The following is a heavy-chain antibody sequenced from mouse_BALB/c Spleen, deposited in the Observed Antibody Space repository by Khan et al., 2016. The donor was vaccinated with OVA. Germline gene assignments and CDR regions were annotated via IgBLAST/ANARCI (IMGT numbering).Heavy chain of an antibody. CDR1: GYTFTNHH. D-gene: IGHD1-3*01. Sequence: VQLQESGAELVRPGASVKISCKAFGYTFTNHHINWVKQRPGQGLDWIGNIYPYNDNTNYNPKFKGKATLTVDTSSSTAYMELSSLTSEDSAVYYCASGWFDNYPFAYWGQGTLVTVSA. J-gene: IGHJ3*01. CDR3: ASGWFDNYPFAY. V-gene: IGHV1S12*01. CDR2: IYPYNDNT.